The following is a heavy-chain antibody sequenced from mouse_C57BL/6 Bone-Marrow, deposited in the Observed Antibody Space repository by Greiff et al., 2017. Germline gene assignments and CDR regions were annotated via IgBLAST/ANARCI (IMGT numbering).Heavy chain of an antibody. D-gene: IGHD2-1*01. V-gene: IGHV1-55*01. Sequence: VQLQQPGAELVKPGASVKMSCKASGYTFTSYWITWVKQRPGQGLEWIGVINPGSGSTNYNEKFKSKATLTVDKSSSTAYMQLSSLTSEDSAVYYCAREDYGSCGFDYWGQGTPLTVS. CDR3: AREDYGSCGFDY. CDR1: GYTFTSYW. J-gene: IGHJ2*01. CDR2: INPGSGST.